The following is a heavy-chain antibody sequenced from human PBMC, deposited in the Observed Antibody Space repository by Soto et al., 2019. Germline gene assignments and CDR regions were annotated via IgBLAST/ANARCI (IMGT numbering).Heavy chain of an antibody. CDR1: GFTFSSYA. V-gene: IGHV3-23*01. CDR2: ISGSGGST. D-gene: IGHD3-10*01. J-gene: IGHJ4*02. Sequence: EVQLLESGGGLVQPGGSLRLSCAASGFTFSSYAMSCVRQAPGKGLEWVSAISGSGGSTYYADSVKGRFTISRDNSKNTLYRQMNSLSAEDTAVYYCAKDYRGFGELLFDYWGQGTLVTVSS. CDR3: AKDYRGFGELLFDY.